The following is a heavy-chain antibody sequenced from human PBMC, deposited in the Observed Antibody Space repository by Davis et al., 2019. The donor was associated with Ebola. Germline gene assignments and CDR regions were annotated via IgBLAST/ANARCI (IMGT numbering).Heavy chain of an antibody. CDR1: GYTFSSFA. J-gene: IGHJ6*02. CDR3: ARDFAFPGIEAGGESYYYGLDV. Sequence: AASVKVSCKASGYTFSSFAITWVREAPGQGLEWMGWISGCDGNTNYAQKVQGRVTMTTDTSTSTAYLELRSLRSDDTAVYYCARDFAFPGIEAGGESYYYGLDVWGQGTTVTVSS. D-gene: IGHD6-13*01. CDR2: ISGCDGNT. V-gene: IGHV1-18*01.